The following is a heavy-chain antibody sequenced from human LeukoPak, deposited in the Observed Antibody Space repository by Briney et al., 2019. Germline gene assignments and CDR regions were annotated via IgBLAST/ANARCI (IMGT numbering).Heavy chain of an antibody. CDR1: GGSFSGYY. CDR2: IYHSGST. D-gene: IGHD3-3*01. V-gene: IGHV4-38-2*01. CDR3: ARPEDYDFWSGYYGAFDI. J-gene: IGHJ3*02. Sequence: SETLSLTCAVYGGSFSGYYWGWIRQPPGKGLEWIGSIYHSGSTYYNPSLKSRVTISVDTSKNQFSLKLSSVTAADTAVYYCARPEDYDFWSGYYGAFDIWGQGTMVTVSS.